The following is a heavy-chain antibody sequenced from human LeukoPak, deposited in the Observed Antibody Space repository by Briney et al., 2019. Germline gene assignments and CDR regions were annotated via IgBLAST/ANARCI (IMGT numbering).Heavy chain of an antibody. V-gene: IGHV1-2*02. CDR2: INPNSGGT. D-gene: IGHD1-26*01. CDR1: GYSFTSYY. J-gene: IGHJ4*02. Sequence: VASVKVSCKASGYSFTSYYMHWVRQAPGQGLEWMGWINPNSGGTNYAQKFQGRVTMTRDTSISTAYMELSRLRSDDTAVYYCARRNIVGALGYWGQGTLVTVSS. CDR3: ARRNIVGALGY.